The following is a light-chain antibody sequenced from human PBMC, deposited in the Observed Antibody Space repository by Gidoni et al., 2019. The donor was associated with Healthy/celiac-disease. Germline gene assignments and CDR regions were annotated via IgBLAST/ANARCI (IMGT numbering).Light chain of an antibody. CDR1: QSVSIY. Sequence: IVLTQSPATLSLSPGERATLSCRASQSVSIYLAWYQQKPGQAPRLLIYDASNRATGIPARFSGSGYGTDFTLTIRSLETEDFAVYYCQQRSNWPGTFGQGTKLEIK. CDR3: QQRSNWPGT. CDR2: DAS. J-gene: IGKJ2*01. V-gene: IGKV3-11*01.